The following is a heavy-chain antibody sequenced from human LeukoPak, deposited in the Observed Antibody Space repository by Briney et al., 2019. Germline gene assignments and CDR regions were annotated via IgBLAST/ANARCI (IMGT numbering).Heavy chain of an antibody. CDR3: ATFSKSSSWFLDY. V-gene: IGHV1-24*01. D-gene: IGHD6-13*01. CDR2: FDPEDGET. J-gene: IGHJ4*02. CDR1: GYTLTELS. Sequence: ASVKVSCKVSGYTLTELSMHWVRQAPGKGLEWMGGFDPEDGETIYAQKFQGRVTMTEDTSTDTAYMELSSLRSEDTAVYYSATFSKSSSWFLDYWGQGTLVTVSS.